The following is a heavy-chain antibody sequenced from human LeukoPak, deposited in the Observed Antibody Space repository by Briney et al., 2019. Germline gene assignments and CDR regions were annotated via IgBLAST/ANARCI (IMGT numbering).Heavy chain of an antibody. CDR3: ARHSGFLTLYYSGLDV. J-gene: IGHJ6*02. CDR1: GGSISNYY. D-gene: IGHD6-19*01. Sequence: PSETLSLTCTVSGGSISNYYWSWMRRSPGEGLEWIGYVHYSGSTNYNPSLKSRVTVSVDMSQNQFSLKLNSVTAADTAVYFCARHSGFLTLYYSGLDVWGQGTTVTVSS. CDR2: VHYSGST. V-gene: IGHV4-59*08.